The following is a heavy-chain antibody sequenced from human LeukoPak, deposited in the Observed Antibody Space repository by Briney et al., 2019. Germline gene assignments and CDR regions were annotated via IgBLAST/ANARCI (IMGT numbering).Heavy chain of an antibody. J-gene: IGHJ4*02. D-gene: IGHD5/OR15-5a*01. V-gene: IGHV4-34*01. CDR3: ARGSLGREVSAFFKN. CDR1: GGSFSGYY. CDR2: INHSGST. Sequence: PSETLSLTCAVYGGSFSGYYWSWIRQPPGKGLEWIGEINHSGSTNYNPSLKSRVTISVDTSKNQVSLILTSVTAAVTAVYYCARGSLGREVSAFFKNWGQGILVTVSS.